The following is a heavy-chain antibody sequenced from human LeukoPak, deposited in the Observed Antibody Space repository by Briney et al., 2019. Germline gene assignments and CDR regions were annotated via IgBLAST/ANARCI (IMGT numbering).Heavy chain of an antibody. J-gene: IGHJ4*02. Sequence: GGSLRLSCAASGFTFSRYSMNWVRQAPGKGLEWVSSISSRSSYIYYADSVKGRFTISRDNAKNSLYLQMNSLRAEDTAGYYCARGHLGATLFSSIDYWGQGTLVTVS. CDR1: GFTFSRYS. V-gene: IGHV3-21*01. CDR3: ARGHLGATLFSSIDY. D-gene: IGHD1-26*01. CDR2: ISSRSSYI.